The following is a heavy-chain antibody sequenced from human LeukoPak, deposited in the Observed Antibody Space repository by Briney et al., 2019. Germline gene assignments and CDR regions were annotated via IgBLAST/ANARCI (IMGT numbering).Heavy chain of an antibody. J-gene: IGHJ5*02. D-gene: IGHD3-22*01. CDR2: INHSGST. V-gene: IGHV4-39*07. CDR3: ARGAHYYDSSGYRA. Sequence: SETLSLTCTVSGGSISSSDYYWDWIRQPPGKGLEWIGEINHSGSTNYNPSLKSRVTISVDTSKNQFSLKLSSVTAADTAVYYCARGAHYYDSSGYRAWGQGTLVTVSS. CDR1: GGSISSSDYY.